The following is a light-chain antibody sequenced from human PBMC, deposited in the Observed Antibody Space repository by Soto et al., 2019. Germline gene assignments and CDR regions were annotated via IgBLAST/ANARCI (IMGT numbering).Light chain of an antibody. CDR3: SSYTSSNTWV. J-gene: IGLJ3*02. Sequence: QSALTQPPSVSGSPGQSVTISCTGTSSDVGRYNRVSWYQQPPGTAPQLIIYEVTDRPSGVPDRFSGSKSGNTASLTISGLQAEDEGEYYCSSYTSSNTWVFGGGTKVTVL. CDR1: SSDVGRYNR. CDR2: EVT. V-gene: IGLV2-18*02.